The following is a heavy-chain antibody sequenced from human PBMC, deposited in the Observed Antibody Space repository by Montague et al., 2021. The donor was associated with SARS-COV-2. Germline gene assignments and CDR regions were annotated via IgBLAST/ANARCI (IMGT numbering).Heavy chain of an antibody. V-gene: IGHV4-4*07. CDR1: SASINSFY. CDR2: MYTSTYS. Sequence: SETLSLTCTVSSASINSFYWCWVWQSAGKGLEWIGRMYTSTYSNINPSPKSRVSMSPDTSKNQYALKLSSVTAADTAGYYCARGLWSRSWPDAFDIWGQGTMVTVSS. CDR3: ARGLWSRSWPDAFDI. D-gene: IGHD6-13*01. J-gene: IGHJ3*02.